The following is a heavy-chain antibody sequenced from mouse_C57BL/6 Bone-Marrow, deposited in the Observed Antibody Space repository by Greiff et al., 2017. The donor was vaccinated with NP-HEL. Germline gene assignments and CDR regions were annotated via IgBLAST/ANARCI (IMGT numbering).Heavy chain of an antibody. Sequence: EVKLVESGGDLVKPGGSLKLSCAASGFTFSSYGMSWVRQTPDKRLEWVATISSGGSYTYYPDSVKGRFTISRDTAKNTLYLQMSSLKSEETAIYYCARHYYSNYFDYWGQGTTLTVSS. CDR3: ARHYYSNYFDY. CDR1: GFTFSSYG. CDR2: ISSGGSYT. J-gene: IGHJ2*01. D-gene: IGHD2-5*01. V-gene: IGHV5-6*02.